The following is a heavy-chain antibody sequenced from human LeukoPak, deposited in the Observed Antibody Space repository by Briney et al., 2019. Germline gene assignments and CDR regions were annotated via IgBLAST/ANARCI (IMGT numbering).Heavy chain of an antibody. CDR3: ARTQGYGDFSHYYYYYGMDV. CDR2: INHSGST. J-gene: IGHJ6*02. Sequence: LRLSCAASGFTFSDYYMSWIRQPPGKGLEWIGEINHSGSTNYNPSLKSRVTISVDTSKNQFSLKLSSVTAADTAVYYCARTQGYGDFSHYYYYYGMDVWGQGTTVTVSS. D-gene: IGHD4-17*01. CDR1: GFTFSDYY. V-gene: IGHV4-34*01.